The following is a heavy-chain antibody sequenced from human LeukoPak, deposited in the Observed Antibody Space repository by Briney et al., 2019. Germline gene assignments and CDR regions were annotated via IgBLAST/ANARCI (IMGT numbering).Heavy chain of an antibody. CDR3: ARTPDYGDYQPAAYGYYYYMDV. J-gene: IGHJ6*03. Sequence: SETLSLTCTVSGGSISSYYWSWIRQPPGKGLEWIGYIYYSGSTNYNPSLKSRVTISVDTSKNQFSLKLSSVTAADTAVYYCARTPDYGDYQPAAYGYYYYMDVWGKGTTVTVSS. V-gene: IGHV4-59*01. CDR1: GGSISSYY. CDR2: IYYSGST. D-gene: IGHD4-17*01.